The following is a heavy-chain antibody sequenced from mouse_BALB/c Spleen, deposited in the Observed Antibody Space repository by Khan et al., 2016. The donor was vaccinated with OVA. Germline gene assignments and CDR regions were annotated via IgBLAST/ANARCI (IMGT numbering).Heavy chain of an antibody. CDR2: IYPGSGNT. J-gene: IGHJ4*01. D-gene: IGHD1-1*01. CDR1: GYTFTKYW. CDR3: ARPYYYGSSYATMDD. Sequence: QVQLQQSGAELVRPGTSVKMSCKAAGYTFTKYWIGWVKQRPGHGLEWSGDIYPGSGNTNYNEKFKGKATLTADTSFSTAYMQLNSLTSEDSAVYYCARPYYYGSSYATMDDWGQGTSVTVSS. V-gene: IGHV1-63*02.